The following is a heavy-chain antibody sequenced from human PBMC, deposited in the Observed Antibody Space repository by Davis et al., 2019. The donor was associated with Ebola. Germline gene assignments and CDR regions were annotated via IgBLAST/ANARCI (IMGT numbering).Heavy chain of an antibody. CDR3: TTGHYGV. CDR1: GFTFSNAW. CDR2: IQSKAHGGAT. D-gene: IGHD3-10*01. Sequence: PGGSLRLSCAASGFTFSNAWMTWARQAPGKGLEWVGRIQSKAHGGATDYAAPVKGRFTISRDDSTNTLYLQMNSLKTEDTAVYYCTTGHYGVWGQGTTVTVSS. V-gene: IGHV3-15*01. J-gene: IGHJ6*02.